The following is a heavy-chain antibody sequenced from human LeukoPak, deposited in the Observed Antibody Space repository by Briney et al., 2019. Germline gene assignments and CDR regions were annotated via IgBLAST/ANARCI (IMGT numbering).Heavy chain of an antibody. V-gene: IGHV1-2*02. CDR2: INPNSGGT. CDR1: GYTFTGYY. Sequence: ASVKVSCKASGYTFTGYYMHWVRQAPGQGLEWMGWINPNSGGTTYAQKFQGRVTMTRDTSISTAYMELSRLRSDDTAVYYCARDGGQVGDIVALDPWGQGTLVTVSS. CDR3: ARDGGQVGDIVALDP. J-gene: IGHJ5*02. D-gene: IGHD2-15*01.